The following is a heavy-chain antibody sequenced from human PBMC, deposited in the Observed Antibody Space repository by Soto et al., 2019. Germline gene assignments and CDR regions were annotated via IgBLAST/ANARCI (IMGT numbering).Heavy chain of an antibody. CDR3: VYSSSWNMDV. CDR1: GFTFSSYG. D-gene: IGHD6-13*01. CDR2: ISYDGSNK. V-gene: IGHV3-30*03. Sequence: PGGSLRLSCAASGFTFSSYGMHWVRQAPGKGLEWMAVISYDGSNKYYADSVKGRFTISRDNSKNTLYLQMNSLRAEDTAVYYCVYSSSWNMDVWGQGTTVTVSS. J-gene: IGHJ6*02.